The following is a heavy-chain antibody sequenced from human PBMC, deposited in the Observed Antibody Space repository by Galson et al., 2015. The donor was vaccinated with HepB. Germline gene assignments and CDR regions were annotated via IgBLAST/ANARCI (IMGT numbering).Heavy chain of an antibody. J-gene: IGHJ3*02. Sequence: SLRLSCAASGFPFSSYSVNWVRQAPGKGLEWVSYISSSSSTIYYADSVKGRFTISRDNAKNSLYLQMNSLRDEDTALYYCARDIKLYYYGSWGAFDIWGQGTMVTVSS. CDR3: ARDIKLYYYGSWGAFDI. V-gene: IGHV3-48*02. D-gene: IGHD3-10*01. CDR2: ISSSSSTI. CDR1: GFPFSSYS.